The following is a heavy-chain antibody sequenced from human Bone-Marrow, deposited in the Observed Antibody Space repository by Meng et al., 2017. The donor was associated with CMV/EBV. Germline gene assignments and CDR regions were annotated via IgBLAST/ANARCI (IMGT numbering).Heavy chain of an antibody. CDR3: ARGAGGVDITRAEPFDS. CDR1: GYTFTSYY. CDR2: INPSGGNT. V-gene: IGHV1-46*01. J-gene: IGHJ4*02. D-gene: IGHD3-3*01. Sequence: ASVKVSCKAFGYTFTSYYMHWVRQAPGQGLEWMGIINPSGGNTVYAQKFQGRVSMTRDTSTSTMYMELRSMTSEDTAVYSCARGAGGVDITRAEPFDSWGQGTLVTVSS.